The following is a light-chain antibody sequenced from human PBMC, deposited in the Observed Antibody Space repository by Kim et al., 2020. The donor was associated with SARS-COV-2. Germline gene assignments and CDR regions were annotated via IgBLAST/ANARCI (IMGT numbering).Light chain of an antibody. CDR2: GAS. Sequence: EIVLTQSPGTLSLSPGERATLSCRASQRISSNYLAWYQQKPGQAPRLLIYGASSRATGIPDRFSGGGSGTDFTLTISRLEPEDFAVFYCQQYAGSPRTFGQGTKVDIK. J-gene: IGKJ1*01. CDR3: QQYAGSPRT. CDR1: QRISSNY. V-gene: IGKV3-20*01.